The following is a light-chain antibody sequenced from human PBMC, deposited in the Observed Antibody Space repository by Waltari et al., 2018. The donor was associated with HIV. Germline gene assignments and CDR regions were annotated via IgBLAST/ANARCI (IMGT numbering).Light chain of an antibody. CDR1: SSDVGSYNL. CDR2: EGI. J-gene: IGLJ3*02. CDR3: CSYAGSSNWV. V-gene: IGLV2-23*01. Sequence: QSALTQPASVSGSPGQSITISCTGSSSDVGSYNLVSCDQQHPGKAPKLMIYEGINRPSGIANRVSGSNSGNTSSLTISGLQAEDEADYYCCSYAGSSNWVFGGGTKLTVL.